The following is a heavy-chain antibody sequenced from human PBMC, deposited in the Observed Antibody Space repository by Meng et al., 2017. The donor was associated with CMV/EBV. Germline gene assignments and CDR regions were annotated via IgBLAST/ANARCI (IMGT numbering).Heavy chain of an antibody. D-gene: IGHD2-8*01. CDR1: RFTFSSYS. V-gene: IGHV3-48*04. CDR2: ISSSSSTI. J-gene: IGHJ6*02. CDR3: ARPYCTSPRCWLYYYGLDV. Sequence: GESLKISCAASRFTFSSYSMNWVRQAPGKGLEWVSYISSSSSTIYYADSVKGRFTISRDNAKNSLYLQMNSLRAEDTAVYYCARPYCTSPRCWLYYYGLDVWGQGTTVTVSS.